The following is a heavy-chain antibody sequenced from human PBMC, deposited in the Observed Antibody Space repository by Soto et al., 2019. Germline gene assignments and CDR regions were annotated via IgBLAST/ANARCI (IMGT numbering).Heavy chain of an antibody. CDR2: MNPNTGNS. Sequence: ASGKVSCKAAGYTFTSYDIYWVRQATGQGLEWMGWMNPNTGNSAYAQKFQCRVTVTSDTSINTVHMELSSLRSEDTAVYYCARRAETNGWNGFGADKYYFDFWGQGTLVTVSS. J-gene: IGHJ4*02. CDR3: ARRAETNGWNGFGADKYYFDF. V-gene: IGHV1-8*01. D-gene: IGHD1-1*01. CDR1: GYTFTSYD.